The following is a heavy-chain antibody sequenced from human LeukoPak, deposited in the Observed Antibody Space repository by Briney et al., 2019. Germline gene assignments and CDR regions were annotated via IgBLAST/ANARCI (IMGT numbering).Heavy chain of an antibody. Sequence: GGSLRLSCAASGFTFSDYYMSWIRQAPGKGLEWVSYISSSSSYTNYADSVKGRFTISRDNAKNSLYLQMNSLRAEDTAVYYCARTGGGYRYDYWGQGTLVTVSS. CDR3: ARTGGGYRYDY. CDR2: ISSSSSYT. D-gene: IGHD5-12*01. J-gene: IGHJ4*02. V-gene: IGHV3-11*06. CDR1: GFTFSDYY.